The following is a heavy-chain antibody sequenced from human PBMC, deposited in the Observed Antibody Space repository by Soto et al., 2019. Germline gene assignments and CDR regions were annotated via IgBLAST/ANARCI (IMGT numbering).Heavy chain of an antibody. Sequence: RPCSEASAVTISRYGKHLVRQAPGKWLEWVAVISYDGSNKYYADSVKGRFTISRDNSKNTLYLQMNSLRAEDTAVYYCENPNPPKLDDILTGSWGQGT. CDR3: ENPNPPKLDDILTGS. CDR1: AVTISRYG. J-gene: IGHJ5*02. D-gene: IGHD3-9*01. CDR2: ISYDGSNK. V-gene: IGHV3-30*18.